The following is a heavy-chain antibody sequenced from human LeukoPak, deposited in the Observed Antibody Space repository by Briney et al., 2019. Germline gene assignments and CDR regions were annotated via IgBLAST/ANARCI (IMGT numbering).Heavy chain of an antibody. Sequence: GGSLRLSCAASGFTFSDYYMSWIRQAPGKGLEWVSFISSSSNIIYYADSVKGRFTISRDSAKNSLYLQMSSLRDEDTAVYYCARGPAAAIDYWGQGTLVTVSS. CDR2: ISSSSNII. D-gene: IGHD2-2*01. CDR1: GFTFSDYY. J-gene: IGHJ4*02. V-gene: IGHV3-11*04. CDR3: ARGPAAAIDY.